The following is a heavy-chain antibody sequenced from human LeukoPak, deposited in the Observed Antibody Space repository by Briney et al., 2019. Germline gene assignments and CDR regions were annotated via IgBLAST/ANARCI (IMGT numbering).Heavy chain of an antibody. CDR1: GYTFTSYG. D-gene: IGHD3-10*01. J-gene: IGHJ4*02. CDR2: INPNSGGT. V-gene: IGHV1-2*06. CDR3: ARGYYGSGSYDY. Sequence: ASVKVSCKASGYTFTSYGISWVRQAPGQGLEWMGRINPNSGGTNYARKFQGRVTMTRDTSISTAYMELSRLRSDDTAVYYCARGYYGSGSYDYWGQGTLVTVSS.